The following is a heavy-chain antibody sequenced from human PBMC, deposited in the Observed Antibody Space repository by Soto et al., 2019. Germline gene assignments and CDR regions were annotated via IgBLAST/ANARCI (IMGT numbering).Heavy chain of an antibody. CDR2: IYGSGYT. CDR1: GASVSSGAYY. V-gene: IGHV4-31*03. D-gene: IGHD5-18*01. J-gene: IGHJ5*02. Sequence: SETLSLTCTVSGASVSSGAYYWGWVRQRPGRGLEWIGYIYGSGYTYYNTSLKSRLTISLDRSNNQFSLCLTSVTAADTAVYYCVRALGHTAMFYPWFKRWGQGTLVTVSS. CDR3: VRALGHTAMFYPWFKR.